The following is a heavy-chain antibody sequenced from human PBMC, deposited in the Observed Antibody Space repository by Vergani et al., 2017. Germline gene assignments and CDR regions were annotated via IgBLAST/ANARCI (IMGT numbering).Heavy chain of an antibody. V-gene: IGHV5-51*01. Sequence: EVQLVQSGAEVKKPGESLKISCQISGYSFTNYWIGWVRQMPGKGLEWMGIIHPADSDTRYSPTFQGQVTISVDKSISTAYLQRSSLRVSDSAMYYCARLYGRDICGCKYFDYWGQGTLVTVSS. D-gene: IGHD3-9*01. CDR2: IHPADSDT. CDR3: ARLYGRDICGCKYFDY. CDR1: GYSFTNYW. J-gene: IGHJ4*02.